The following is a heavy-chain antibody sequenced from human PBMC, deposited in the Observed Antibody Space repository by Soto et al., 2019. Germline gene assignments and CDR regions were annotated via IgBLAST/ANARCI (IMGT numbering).Heavy chain of an antibody. CDR2: IYYSGST. Sequence: QLQLQESGPGLVKPSETLSLTCTVSGGSISRSSYYWGWIRQPPGKGLEWIGSIYYSGSTYYNPSLKSRVTISVDTYKNQSSLKLSAVTAADTAVYYCARHDYGGFGLWGQGTLVTVSS. V-gene: IGHV4-39*01. CDR3: ARHDYGGFGL. D-gene: IGHD4-17*01. J-gene: IGHJ4*02. CDR1: GGSISRSSYY.